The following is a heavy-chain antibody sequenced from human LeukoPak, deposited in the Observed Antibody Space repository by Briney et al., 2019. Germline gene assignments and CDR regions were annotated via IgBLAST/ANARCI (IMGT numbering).Heavy chain of an antibody. CDR3: ARDQITMVRGVITGRYYFDY. CDR1: GFTFSSYA. J-gene: IGHJ4*02. Sequence: GGSLRLSCAASGFTFSSYAMHWVRQAPGKGLEWVAVISYDGSNKYYADSVKGRFTISRDNSKNTLYLQMNSLRAEDTAVYYCARDQITMVRGVITGRYYFDYWGQGTLVTVSS. CDR2: ISYDGSNK. V-gene: IGHV3-30-3*01. D-gene: IGHD3-10*01.